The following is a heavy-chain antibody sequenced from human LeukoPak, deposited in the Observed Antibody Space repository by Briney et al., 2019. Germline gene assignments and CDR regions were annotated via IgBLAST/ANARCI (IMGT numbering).Heavy chain of an antibody. CDR1: GASISSGSHY. V-gene: IGHV4-61*01. D-gene: IGHD2-15*01. CDR3: ARVDVVDQKFDY. CDR2: IYYRRTT. J-gene: IGHJ4*02. Sequence: SETLSLTCVVSGASISSGSHYWNWIRQSPGRGLEWIGHIYYRRTTNYTPSLKSRVTISVDTSMNQFSLRLTSVTAADTAVYYCARVDVVDQKFDYWGQGTLVTVSS.